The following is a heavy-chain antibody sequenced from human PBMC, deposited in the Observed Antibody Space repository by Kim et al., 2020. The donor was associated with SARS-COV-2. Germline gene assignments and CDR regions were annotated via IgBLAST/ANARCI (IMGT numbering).Heavy chain of an antibody. CDR3: ATSGYQNPYYYYGMDV. CDR1: GGSFSGYY. Sequence: SETLSLTCAVYGGSFSGYYWSWIRQPPGKGLEWIGEINHSGSTNYNPSLKSRVTISVDTSKNQFSLKLSSVTAADTAVYYCATSGYQNPYYYYGMDVWGQGTTVTVSS. D-gene: IGHD3-22*01. J-gene: IGHJ6*02. V-gene: IGHV4-34*01. CDR2: INHSGST.